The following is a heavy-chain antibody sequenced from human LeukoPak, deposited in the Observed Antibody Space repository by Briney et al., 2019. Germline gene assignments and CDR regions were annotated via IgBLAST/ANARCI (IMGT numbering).Heavy chain of an antibody. CDR1: GYTFTGYY. CDR3: ARLARGSYYFDY. Sequence: ASVKVSCKASGYTFTGYYMHWVRQAPGQGLEWMGWINPNSGGTNYAQKFQGRVAITRNTSISTAYMELSSLRSEDTAVYYCARLARGSYYFDYWGQGTLVTVSS. D-gene: IGHD1-26*01. V-gene: IGHV1-2*02. CDR2: INPNSGGT. J-gene: IGHJ4*02.